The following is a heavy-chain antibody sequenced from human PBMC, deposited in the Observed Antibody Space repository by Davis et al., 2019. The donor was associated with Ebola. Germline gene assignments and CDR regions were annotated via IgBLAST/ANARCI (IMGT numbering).Heavy chain of an antibody. J-gene: IGHJ4*02. CDR1: GFTLSDYY. D-gene: IGHD6-19*01. CDR2: IRRSSESI. Sequence: GESLKISCAASGFTLSDYYMSWIRQAPGKGLEWVSYIRRSSESIWYADSVKGRFTISRDNAKNSLYLQMNSLRAEDTAVYYCARQNFVYSSGWIISDDYWGQGTLVTVSP. CDR3: ARQNFVYSSGWIISDDY. V-gene: IGHV3-11*04.